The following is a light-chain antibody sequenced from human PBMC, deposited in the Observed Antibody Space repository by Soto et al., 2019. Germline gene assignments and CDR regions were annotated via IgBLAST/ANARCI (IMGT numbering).Light chain of an antibody. Sequence: DIQMTQSPSSLSASVGDRVTITCRASQGISNYLAWYQQKPGKVPKLLIHAASPLQSGVPSRFSGRGPGTDFTLTISSLQPEDVATYYCQQYNRAPRTFGGGPKVEIK. CDR1: QGISNY. V-gene: IGKV1-27*01. CDR2: AAS. J-gene: IGKJ4*01. CDR3: QQYNRAPRT.